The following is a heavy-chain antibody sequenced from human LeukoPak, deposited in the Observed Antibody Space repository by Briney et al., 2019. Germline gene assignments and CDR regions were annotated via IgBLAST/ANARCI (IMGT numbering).Heavy chain of an antibody. J-gene: IGHJ6*02. CDR1: GGSISSYY. V-gene: IGHV4-59*12. CDR3: ARERAARYYYYGMDV. CDR2: IYYSGST. D-gene: IGHD6-6*01. Sequence: SETLSLTCAVSGGSISSYYWSWIRQPPGKGLEWIGYIYYSGSTNYNPSLKSRVTISVDTSKNQFSLKLSSVTAADTAVYYCARERAARYYYYGMDVWGQGTTVTVSS.